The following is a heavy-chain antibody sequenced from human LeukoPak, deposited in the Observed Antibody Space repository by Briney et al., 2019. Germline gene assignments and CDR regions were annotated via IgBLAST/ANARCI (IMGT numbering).Heavy chain of an antibody. CDR3: AELGITMIGGV. CDR1: GFTFDDYG. J-gene: IGHJ6*04. D-gene: IGHD3-10*02. CDR2: INWNGGST. Sequence: GGSLRLSCAASGFTFDDYGMSWVRQAPGKGLEWVSGINWNGGSTGFADSVKGRFTISRDNAKNSLYLQMNSLRAEDTAVYYCAELGITMIGGVWGKGTTVTISS. V-gene: IGHV3-20*04.